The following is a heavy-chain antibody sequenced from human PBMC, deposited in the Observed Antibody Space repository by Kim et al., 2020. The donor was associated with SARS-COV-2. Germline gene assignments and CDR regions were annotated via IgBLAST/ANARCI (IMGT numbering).Heavy chain of an antibody. CDR1: GGSFSGYY. CDR2: INHSGST. J-gene: IGHJ4*02. D-gene: IGHD2-2*01. V-gene: IGHV4-34*01. CDR3: ARGWRGTRPYYFDY. Sequence: SETLSLTCAVYGGSFSGYYWSWIRQPPGKGLEWIGEINHSGSTNYNPSLKSRVTISVDTSKNQFSLKLSSVTAADTAVYYCARGWRGTRPYYFDYWGQGTLVTVSS.